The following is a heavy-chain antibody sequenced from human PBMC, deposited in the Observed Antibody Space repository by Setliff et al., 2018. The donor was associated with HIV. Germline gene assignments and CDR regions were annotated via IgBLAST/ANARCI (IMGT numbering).Heavy chain of an antibody. Sequence: PSETLSLTCAVSGYSISSGYYWDWIRQPPGKGLEWIANIFHSASTNYNPSLKSRVTISIDTSKNQFSLKLTSVTAADTAVYYCARRGAYGYDYFDYWGPGTLVTVSS. CDR2: IFHSAST. CDR3: ARRGAYGYDYFDY. D-gene: IGHD5-12*01. J-gene: IGHJ4*02. CDR1: GYSISSGYY. V-gene: IGHV4-38-2*01.